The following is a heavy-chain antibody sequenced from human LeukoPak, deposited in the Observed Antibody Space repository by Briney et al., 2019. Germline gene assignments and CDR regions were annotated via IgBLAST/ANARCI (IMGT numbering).Heavy chain of an antibody. CDR2: ISYNSDTI. CDR1: GFTFDDYA. Sequence: GRSLSLSCAASGFTFDDYAMHWVRQAPGKGLEWVSGISYNSDTIAYADSVKGRFTISRDNAKNSLYLQMNSLRAEDTALYYCAKDYCGGDCYSGWYFDLWGRGTLVTVSS. CDR3: AKDYCGGDCYSGWYFDL. V-gene: IGHV3-9*01. J-gene: IGHJ2*01. D-gene: IGHD2-21*02.